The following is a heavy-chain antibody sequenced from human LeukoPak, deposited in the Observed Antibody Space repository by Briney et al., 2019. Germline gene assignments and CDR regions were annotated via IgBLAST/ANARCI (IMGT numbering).Heavy chain of an antibody. J-gene: IGHJ4*02. CDR2: INAGNGNT. CDR3: GSRIAVAGFFDY. D-gene: IGHD6-19*01. V-gene: IGHV1-3*01. CDR1: GYTFTSYA. Sequence: ASVKVSCKASGYTFTSYAMHWVRQAPAQRLEWMGWINAGNGNTKYSQKFQGRVTITRDTSASTAYMELSSLRSEDTAVYYCGSRIAVAGFFDYWGQGTLVTVSS.